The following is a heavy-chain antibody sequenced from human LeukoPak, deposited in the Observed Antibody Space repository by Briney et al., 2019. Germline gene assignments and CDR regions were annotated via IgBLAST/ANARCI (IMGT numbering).Heavy chain of an antibody. J-gene: IGHJ6*03. V-gene: IGHV1-8*01. CDR1: GYTFTSYD. D-gene: IGHD2-15*01. Sequence: ASVKVSCKASGYTFTSYDINWVRQATGQGLEWMGWMNPNSGNTGYAQKFQGRVTMTRNTSISTAYMELSSLRSEDTAVYYCASLGVSDIVVVVAATDPEYYYYMDVWGKGTTVTVSS. CDR3: ASLGVSDIVVVVAATDPEYYYYMDV. CDR2: MNPNSGNT.